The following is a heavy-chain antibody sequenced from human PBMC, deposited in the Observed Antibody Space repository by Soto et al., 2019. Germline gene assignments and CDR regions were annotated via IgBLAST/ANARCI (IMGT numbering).Heavy chain of an antibody. V-gene: IGHV1-18*01. D-gene: IGHD3-3*01. CDR2: ISAYNGNT. Sequence: ASVKVSCKASGYTFTSYGISWVRQAPGQGLEWMGWISAYNGNTNYAQKLQGRVTMTTDTSTSTAYMELRSLRSDDTAVYYCARGAGLGYYDFWSGSGRGKYYYGMDVWGQGTTVTVSS. CDR3: ARGAGLGYYDFWSGSGRGKYYYGMDV. CDR1: GYTFTSYG. J-gene: IGHJ6*02.